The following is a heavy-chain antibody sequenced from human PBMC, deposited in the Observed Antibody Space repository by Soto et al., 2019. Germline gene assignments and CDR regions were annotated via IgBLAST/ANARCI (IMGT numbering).Heavy chain of an antibody. CDR2: IGPSDSYT. Sequence: GESLKISCKGSGYRFTTYWISWVRQMPGKGLEWVGKIGPSDSYTNYSPSFQGHVTISTDKSISTAYLQWSSLKASDTAMYSCERPDYDGWFDPWSQGTLVTVSS. CDR1: GYRFTTYW. J-gene: IGHJ5*02. V-gene: IGHV5-10-1*01. D-gene: IGHD3-22*01. CDR3: ERPDYDGWFDP.